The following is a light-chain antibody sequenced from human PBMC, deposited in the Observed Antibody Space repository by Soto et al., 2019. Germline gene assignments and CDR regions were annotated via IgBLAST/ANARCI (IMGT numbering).Light chain of an antibody. CDR1: QSISNS. Sequence: DIQMTQSPSSLSASVGDRVTVTCRASQSISNSLNWYQQKPGKAPKVLIYSAFSLESGVPSRFSGRGSGTDFTLTISSLQSEDFATYYCQQSYSTPYTFGQGTKLEIK. CDR2: SAF. J-gene: IGKJ2*01. CDR3: QQSYSTPYT. V-gene: IGKV1-39*01.